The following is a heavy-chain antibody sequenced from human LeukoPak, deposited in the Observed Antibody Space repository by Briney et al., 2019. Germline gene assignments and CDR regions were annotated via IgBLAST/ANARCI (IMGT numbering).Heavy chain of an antibody. CDR1: GYTFTSYG. J-gene: IGHJ6*04. V-gene: IGHV1-18*01. Sequence: ASVKVSCKASGYTFTSYGISWVRQAPGQGLEWMGWISAYNGNTNYAQKFQGRVTMTRDTSISTAYMELSRLRSDDTAVYYCAREMVRSIAPRGMDVWGKGTTVTVSS. D-gene: IGHD3-10*01. CDR3: AREMVRSIAPRGMDV. CDR2: ISAYNGNT.